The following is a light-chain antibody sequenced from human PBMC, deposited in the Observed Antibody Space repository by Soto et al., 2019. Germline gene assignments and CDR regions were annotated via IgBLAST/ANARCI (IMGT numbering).Light chain of an antibody. CDR1: QRLLHITGETF. V-gene: IGKV2D-29*02. CDR2: EVS. Sequence: VMTHTALALSVAPLQLASISCKSRQRLLHITGETFLFWYLQKPGQSPQLLIYEVSTRVSGVPDRFSGSGSGTDFTLEISRVETDDVGIYYCMQSTQLPPTFGQGTRLEIK. J-gene: IGKJ5*01. CDR3: MQSTQLPPT.